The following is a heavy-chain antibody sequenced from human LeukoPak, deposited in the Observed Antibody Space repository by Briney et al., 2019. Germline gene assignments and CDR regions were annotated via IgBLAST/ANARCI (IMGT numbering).Heavy chain of an antibody. J-gene: IGHJ4*02. CDR3: ARRHLEGIAVGGRGGYFDY. V-gene: IGHV4-59*08. CDR2: IYYSGST. Sequence: SSETLSLTFTVSGGSISSYYWSWIRQPPGKGLEWIGYIYYSGSTNYNPSLKSRVTISVDTSKNQFSLKLSSVTAADTAVYYCARRHLEGIAVGGRGGYFDYWGQGTLVTVSS. D-gene: IGHD6-19*01. CDR1: GGSISSYY.